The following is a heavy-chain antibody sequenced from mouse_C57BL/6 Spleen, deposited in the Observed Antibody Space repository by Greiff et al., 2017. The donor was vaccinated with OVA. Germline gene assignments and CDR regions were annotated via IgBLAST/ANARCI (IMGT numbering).Heavy chain of an antibody. D-gene: IGHD2-4*01. J-gene: IGHJ2*01. CDR3: ARGGYYDYDVPFFDY. Sequence: VQLQQPGTELVKPGASVKLSCKASGYTFTSYWMHWVKQRPGQGLEWIGNINPSNGGTNYNEKFKSKATLTVDKSSSTAYMQLSSLTSEDSAVYYCARGGYYDYDVPFFDYWGQGTTLTVSS. V-gene: IGHV1-53*01. CDR1: GYTFTSYW. CDR2: INPSNGGT.